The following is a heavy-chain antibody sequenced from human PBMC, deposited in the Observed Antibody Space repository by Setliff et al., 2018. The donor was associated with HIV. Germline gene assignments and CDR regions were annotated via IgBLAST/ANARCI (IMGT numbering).Heavy chain of an antibody. Sequence: VKVSCKASGYTFSSYDINWVRQATGQGLEWMGWMNPNSGNTGYAQKFQGRVTMTRDTSISTAYMELNNLKTEDTAVYYCTRGVAATGRFLYYYYYMDVWGKGTTVTVSS. CDR1: GYTFSSYD. D-gene: IGHD6-13*01. CDR3: TRGVAATGRFLYYYYYMDV. V-gene: IGHV1-8*02. CDR2: MNPNSGNT. J-gene: IGHJ6*03.